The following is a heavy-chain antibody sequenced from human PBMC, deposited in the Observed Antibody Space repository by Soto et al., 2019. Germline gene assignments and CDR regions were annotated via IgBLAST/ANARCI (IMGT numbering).Heavy chain of an antibody. J-gene: IGHJ6*02. CDR3: VKPEMATAERDGMDV. Sequence: GGSLRLSCSASGFTFSSYAMHWVRQAPGKGLEYVSAISSNGGSTYYADSVKGRFTISRDNSKNTLYLQMSSLRAEDTAVYYCVKPEMATAERDGMDVWGQGTTVTVSS. CDR2: ISSNGGST. D-gene: IGHD5-12*01. V-gene: IGHV3-64D*08. CDR1: GFTFSSYA.